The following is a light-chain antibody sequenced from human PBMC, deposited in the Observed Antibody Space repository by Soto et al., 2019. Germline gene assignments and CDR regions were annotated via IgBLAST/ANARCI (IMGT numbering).Light chain of an antibody. Sequence: DIVMTQSPDSLAVSLGERATINCKSSQRVLFSPNNKNYLAWYQQKPGQPPKLLIYWASTRESGVPDRFSGSGSGTDFTLTISSLQAEDVAVYYCQQYYNTPYTFGQGTKLEIK. J-gene: IGKJ2*01. CDR3: QQYYNTPYT. CDR1: QRVLFSPNNKNY. V-gene: IGKV4-1*01. CDR2: WAS.